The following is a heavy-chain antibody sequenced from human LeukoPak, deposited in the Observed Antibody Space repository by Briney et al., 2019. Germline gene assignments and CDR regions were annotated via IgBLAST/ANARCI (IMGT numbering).Heavy chain of an antibody. CDR1: GFTFSDYY. V-gene: IGHV3-11*04. J-gene: IGHJ5*02. CDR3: ARDPTWNYGVGRFDP. Sequence: PGGSLRLSCAASGFTFSDYYMSWIRQAPGKGLEWVSYISSSSSTIYYADSVKGRFTISRDNAKNSLYLQMNSLRAEDTAVYYCARDPTWNYGVGRFDPWGQGTLVTVSS. D-gene: IGHD1-7*01. CDR2: ISSSSSTI.